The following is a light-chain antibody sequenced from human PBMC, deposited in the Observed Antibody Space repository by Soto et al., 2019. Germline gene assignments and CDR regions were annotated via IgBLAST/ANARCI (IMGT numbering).Light chain of an antibody. J-gene: IGKJ4*01. CDR3: QQYNAYPLT. Sequence: DLPMTQSPSTLSASVGDRVTITCRASQSISTWLAWYQQKPGKAPKLLIYKASNLEGGVPSRFSGSGSGTEFTITISGLQPDDFATYYCQQYNAYPLTFGGGTTVEIK. CDR1: QSISTW. CDR2: KAS. V-gene: IGKV1-5*03.